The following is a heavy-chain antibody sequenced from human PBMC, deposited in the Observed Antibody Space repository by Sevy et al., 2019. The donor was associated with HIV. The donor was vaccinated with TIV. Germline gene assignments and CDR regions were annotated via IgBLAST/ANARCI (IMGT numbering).Heavy chain of an antibody. CDR2: ISWDGGST. J-gene: IGHJ1*01. CDR1: GFTFDDYT. D-gene: IGHD3-16*01. V-gene: IGHV3-43*01. Sequence: GGSLRLSCAASGFTFDDYTMHWVRQAPGKGLEWVSLISWDGGSTYYADSVKGRFTISRDNSKNSLYLQMNSLRTEDTALYDCAKDGGAGEYFQHWGQGTLVTVSS. CDR3: AKDGGAGEYFQH.